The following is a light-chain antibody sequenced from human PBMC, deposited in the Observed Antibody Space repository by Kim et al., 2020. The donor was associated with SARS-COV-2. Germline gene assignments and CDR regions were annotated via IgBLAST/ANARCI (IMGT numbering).Light chain of an antibody. J-gene: IGKJ2*03. V-gene: IGKV3-20*01. CDR1: QSVSSSY. CDR3: QQYGSSPPYS. CDR2: GAS. Sequence: PGERATLSCRASQSVSSSYVAWYQQKPGQAPRLLIYGASSRATGIPDRFSGSGSGTDFTLTISRLEPEDFAVYYCQQYGSSPPYSFGQGTKLEI.